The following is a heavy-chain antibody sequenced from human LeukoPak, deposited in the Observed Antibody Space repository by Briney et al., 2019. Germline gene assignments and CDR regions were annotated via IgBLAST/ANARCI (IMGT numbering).Heavy chain of an antibody. CDR1: GFTFSSYA. V-gene: IGHV3-30*04. CDR2: ISYDGSNK. D-gene: IGHD3-9*01. J-gene: IGHJ4*02. CDR3: AREIPTVLRYFDQA. Sequence: GGSLRLSCAASGFTFSSYAMHWVRQAPGKGLEWVAVISYDGSNKKYADSVKGRSTISRDNSKNTLYLQMNSLRADDTAVYYCAREIPTVLRYFDQAWGQGTLVTVSS.